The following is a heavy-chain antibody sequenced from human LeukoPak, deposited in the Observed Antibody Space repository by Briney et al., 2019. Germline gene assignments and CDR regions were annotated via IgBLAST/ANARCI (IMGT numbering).Heavy chain of an antibody. Sequence: GGSLRLSCAASGFSFITYGIHWVRQAPGKGLEWVAFIRYDGSNRFYADSVRGRFTISRDNSKNTVYLQMNSLRAEDTAVYFCAKDRSMTTVTPFDNWGQGTLVTVSS. J-gene: IGHJ4*02. V-gene: IGHV3-30*02. CDR2: IRYDGSNR. D-gene: IGHD4-17*01. CDR1: GFSFITYG. CDR3: AKDRSMTTVTPFDN.